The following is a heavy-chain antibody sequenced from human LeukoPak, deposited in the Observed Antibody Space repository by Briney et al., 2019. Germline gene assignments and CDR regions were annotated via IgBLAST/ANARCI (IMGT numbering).Heavy chain of an antibody. D-gene: IGHD5-24*01. CDR2: MNPDSGNT. Sequence: ASVKVSCKASGYTFNNYDINWVRQAPGQGLEWMGWMNPDSGNTGYAQKFQGRFTLTRETFISTAYMELSSLRSDDTAVYYCVRAMDPLDTFNYQYAMDVWGQGTMVTVSS. V-gene: IGHV1-8*01. CDR1: GYTFNNYD. CDR3: VRAMDPLDTFNYQYAMDV. J-gene: IGHJ6*02.